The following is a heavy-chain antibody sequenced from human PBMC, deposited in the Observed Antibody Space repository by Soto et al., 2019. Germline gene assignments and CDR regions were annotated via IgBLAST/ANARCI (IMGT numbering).Heavy chain of an antibody. Sequence: AAVNVSCKASVGTLRRYAISWVRQAPAQGLEWMGGIITIFGTANYAQKFQGRVTITTDKSTSTAYMELSSLRSEDTAVYYCARDLGGDYYYGMDVWGQGTTVTVSS. CDR2: IITIFGTA. J-gene: IGHJ6*02. CDR3: ARDLGGDYYYGMDV. V-gene: IGHV1-69*05. CDR1: VGTLRRYA. D-gene: IGHD3-16*01.